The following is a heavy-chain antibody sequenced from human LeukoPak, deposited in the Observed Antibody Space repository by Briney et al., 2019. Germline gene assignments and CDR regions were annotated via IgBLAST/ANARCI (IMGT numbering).Heavy chain of an antibody. CDR2: TRYDGNNE. V-gene: IGHV3-30*02. D-gene: IGHD6-6*01. CDR3: AKDLDSSSPFDY. CDR1: GFTFSSYG. Sequence: XGSLXLSCAASGFTFSSYGMHWVRQAPGKGLEWVAFTRYDGNNEFYIDSVKGRFTISRDNSKNTLYLQMNSLRPEDTAVYYCAKDLDSSSPFDYWGQGTLVTVSS. J-gene: IGHJ4*02.